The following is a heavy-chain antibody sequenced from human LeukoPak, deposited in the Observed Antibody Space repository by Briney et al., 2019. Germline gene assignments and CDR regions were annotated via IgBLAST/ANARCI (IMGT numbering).Heavy chain of an antibody. CDR1: GFTFSSYS. Sequence: GGSLRLSCAASGFTFSSYSMNWVRQAPGKGLEWVSSISSSSSYIYYADSVKGRFTISRDNAKNSLYLQMNSLRAEDTAVYYCATVLYSSGSYGWFDPWGQGTLVTVSS. J-gene: IGHJ5*02. V-gene: IGHV3-21*01. CDR2: ISSSSSYI. D-gene: IGHD6-19*01. CDR3: ATVLYSSGSYGWFDP.